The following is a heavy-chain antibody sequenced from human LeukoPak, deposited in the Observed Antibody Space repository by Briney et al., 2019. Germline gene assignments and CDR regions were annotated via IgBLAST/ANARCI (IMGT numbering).Heavy chain of an antibody. V-gene: IGHV4-34*01. CDR3: AREHMIRGVINR. CDR1: VGSFSGYY. D-gene: IGHD3-10*01. CDR2: INHSGST. J-gene: IGHJ4*02. Sequence: PSETLSLTCGVYVGSFSGYYWSWIRQPPGKGLEWIGEINHSGSTNYNPSLKSRVTISVDTSKNQFSLKLSSVTAADTAVYYCAREHMIRGVINRWGQGALVTVSS.